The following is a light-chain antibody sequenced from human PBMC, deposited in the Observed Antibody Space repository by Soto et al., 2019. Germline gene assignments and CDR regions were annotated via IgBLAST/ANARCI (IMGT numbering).Light chain of an antibody. CDR3: LQYNSFPWT. V-gene: IGKV1-5*01. CDR1: QTISSW. Sequence: DLQMTQSPSTLSGSLGDSVTITCRASQTISSWLAWYQQKPGKAPKILIYDDSSLESGVPSRLSGSGSGTEFTLTISRLQPEDFATYYCLQYNSFPWTCGQGTKVDIK. J-gene: IGKJ1*01. CDR2: DDS.